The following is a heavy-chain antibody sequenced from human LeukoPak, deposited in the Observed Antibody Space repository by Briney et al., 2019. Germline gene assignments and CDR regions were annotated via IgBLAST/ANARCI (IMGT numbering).Heavy chain of an antibody. V-gene: IGHV3-30*03. J-gene: IGHJ4*02. D-gene: IGHD2/OR15-2a*01. Sequence: QSGGSLRLSCAASGFTFSSYSMNWVRQAPGKGLEWVAVISYDGSEKYYADSVKGRFTISRDNSNNTLSVQMNSLRPEDTAVYYCARAPEGLRILSADYWGQGVLVTVSS. CDR3: ARAPEGLRILSADY. CDR1: GFTFSSYS. CDR2: ISYDGSEK.